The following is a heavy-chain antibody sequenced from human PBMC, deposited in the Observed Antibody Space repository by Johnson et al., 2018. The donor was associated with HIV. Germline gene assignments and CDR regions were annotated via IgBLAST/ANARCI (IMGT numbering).Heavy chain of an antibody. J-gene: IGHJ3*01. V-gene: IGHV3-66*01. CDR1: GFSVSNNY. CDR2: MYSGGST. Sequence: VPLVESGGGLVQPGGSLRPSCGASGFSVSNNYMNWVRQALGKGLEWVSVMYSGGSTYYAGSVRGRFPISRDNSRNTLYLQMDSLRPEDTAVYYCAKGLWFGEFPDAFDLWGQATMVTVSS. CDR3: AKGLWFGEFPDAFDL. D-gene: IGHD3-10*01.